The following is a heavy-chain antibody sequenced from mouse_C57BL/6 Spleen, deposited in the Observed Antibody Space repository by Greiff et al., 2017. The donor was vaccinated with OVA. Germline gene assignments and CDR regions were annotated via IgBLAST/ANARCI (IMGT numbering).Heavy chain of an antibody. CDR1: GYTFTSYW. CDR2: IDPSDSET. J-gene: IGHJ2*01. CDR3: ARGVSTGARNDFDY. V-gene: IGHV1-52*01. Sequence: QVQLQQPGAELVRPGSSVKLSCKASGYTFTSYWMHWVKQRPIQGLEWIGNIDPSDSETHYNQKFKDKATLTVDKSSSTAYMQLSSLTSEDSAVSSCARGVSTGARNDFDYWGQGTTLTVSS. D-gene: IGHD1-1*01.